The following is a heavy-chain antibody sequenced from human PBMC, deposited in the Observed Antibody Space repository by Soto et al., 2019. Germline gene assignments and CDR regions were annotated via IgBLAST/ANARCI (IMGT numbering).Heavy chain of an antibody. CDR2: IKSNTDGGTT. V-gene: IGHV3-15*07. D-gene: IGHD6-13*01. J-gene: IGHJ6*02. CDR3: TPPIRGAAAGTETYYYGMDV. CDR1: GFTFSKAW. Sequence: PGGSLRLSCAASGFTFSKAWMNWVRQAPGKGLEWVGRIKSNTDGGTTDYAAPVKGRFTISRDDSKNTLYLQMNSLKTEDTAVYYCTPPIRGAAAGTETYYYGMDVWGQGTTVTVSS.